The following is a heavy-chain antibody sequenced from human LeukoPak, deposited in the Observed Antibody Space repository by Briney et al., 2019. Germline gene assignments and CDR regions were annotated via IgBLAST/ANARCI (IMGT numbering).Heavy chain of an antibody. Sequence: GGSLRLSCAASGFTFSSYSMNWVRQAPGKGLEWVSSISSSSSYIYYADSVKGRFTISRDNAKNSLYLQMNSLRAEDTALYYCAKDLVRGVINAFDIWGQGTMVTVSS. CDR1: GFTFSSYS. J-gene: IGHJ3*02. CDR3: AKDLVRGVINAFDI. D-gene: IGHD3-10*01. CDR2: ISSSSSYI. V-gene: IGHV3-21*04.